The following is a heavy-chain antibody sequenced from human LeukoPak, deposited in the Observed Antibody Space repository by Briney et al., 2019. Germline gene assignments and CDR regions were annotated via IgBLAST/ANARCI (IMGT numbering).Heavy chain of an antibody. V-gene: IGHV3-48*01. CDR2: ISSSSGTI. J-gene: IGHJ3*02. CDR3: VREGHCSTTSCALDAIEI. Sequence: GGSLRLSCATSGFTFSSHSMNWVRQAPGEGLEWVSYISSSSGTIYYADSVKGRFTISRDNAKNSLSLQMNSLRAEDTAVYYCVREGHCSTTSCALDAIEIWGQGTLVAVSS. CDR1: GFTFSSHS. D-gene: IGHD2-2*01.